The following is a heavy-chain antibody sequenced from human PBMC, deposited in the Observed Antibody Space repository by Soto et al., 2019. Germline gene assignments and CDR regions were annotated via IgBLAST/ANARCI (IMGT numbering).Heavy chain of an antibody. D-gene: IGHD3-22*01. J-gene: IGHJ5*02. CDR2: IIPIFGTA. Sequence: QVQLVQSGAEAKKPGSSVKVSCKASGGTFSTYTITWVRQAPGQGLEWMGGIIPIFGTANYPQKFQGRVTITADESTSTAYMEMSSLRSEDTAVYYCARSQDSSGYWNNCFDPWGQGTLVTVSS. CDR3: ARSQDSSGYWNNCFDP. CDR1: GGTFSTYT. V-gene: IGHV1-69*01.